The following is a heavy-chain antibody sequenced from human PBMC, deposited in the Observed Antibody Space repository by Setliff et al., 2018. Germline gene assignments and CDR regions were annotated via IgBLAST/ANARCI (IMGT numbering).Heavy chain of an antibody. Sequence: LRLSCAASGFTFSSYWMHWVRQAPGKGLVWVSRINSDRSSTSYADSVKGRFTISRDNAKNTLYLQMNSLRAEDTAVYYCARGIAARPGMGFDYWGQGTLVTVSS. CDR3: ARGIAARPGMGFDY. D-gene: IGHD6-6*01. CDR1: GFTFSSYW. CDR2: INSDRSST. J-gene: IGHJ4*02. V-gene: IGHV3-74*01.